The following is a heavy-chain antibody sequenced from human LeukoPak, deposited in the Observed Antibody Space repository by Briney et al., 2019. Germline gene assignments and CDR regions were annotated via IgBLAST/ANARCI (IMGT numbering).Heavy chain of an antibody. CDR2: ISAYNGNT. J-gene: IGHJ3*02. D-gene: IGHD1-14*01. CDR1: GYTFTSYG. V-gene: IGHV1-18*01. CDR3: ARVTSFPSSDAFDI. Sequence: ASVKVSCKASGYTFTSYGISWVRQAPGQGLEWMGWISAYNGNTNYAQKLQGRVTMTTDTSTSTAYMELRSLRSDDTAVYYCARVTSFPSSDAFDIWGQGTMVTVSS.